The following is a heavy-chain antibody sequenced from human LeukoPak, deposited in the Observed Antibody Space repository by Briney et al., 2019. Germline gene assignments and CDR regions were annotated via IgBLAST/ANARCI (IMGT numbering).Heavy chain of an antibody. V-gene: IGHV4-34*01. CDR1: GGSFSGYY. CDR2: INHSGST. J-gene: IGHJ6*02. CDR3: ARGTPTIFGLMDV. Sequence: SETLSLTCAIYGGSFSGYYWSWIRQPPGKGLEWIGEINHSGSTNYNPSLKSRVTISVDTSKNQFSLKLSSVTAADTAVYYCARGTPTIFGLMDVWGQGTTVTVSS. D-gene: IGHD3-9*01.